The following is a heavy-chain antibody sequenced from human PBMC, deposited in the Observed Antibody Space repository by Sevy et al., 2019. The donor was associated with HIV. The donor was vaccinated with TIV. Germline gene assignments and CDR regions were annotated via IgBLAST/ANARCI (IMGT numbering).Heavy chain of an antibody. D-gene: IGHD6-13*01. V-gene: IGHV3-23*01. Sequence: GGSLRLSCAASGFTFSSYAMNWVRQAPGKGLEWVSAISGSGGSTYYADSVKGRFTISRDNSKNTLYLQMNSLRAEDTAVYYCAKMEGAAAGSNWFDPWGQGTLVTVSS. CDR1: GFTFSSYA. CDR3: AKMEGAAAGSNWFDP. J-gene: IGHJ5*02. CDR2: ISGSGGST.